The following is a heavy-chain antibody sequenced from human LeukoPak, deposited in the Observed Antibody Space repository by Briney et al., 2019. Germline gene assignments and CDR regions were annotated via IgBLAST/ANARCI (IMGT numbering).Heavy chain of an antibody. J-gene: IGHJ5*02. Sequence: SQTLSLTCTVSGGSISSGDYYWSWIRQPPGKGLEWIGYIYYSGSTYYNPSLKSRVTISVDTSKNQFSLKLSSVTAADTAVYYYARASYGDYWFDPWGQGTLVTVSS. CDR1: GGSISSGDYY. V-gene: IGHV4-30-4*01. D-gene: IGHD4-17*01. CDR2: IYYSGST. CDR3: ARASYGDYWFDP.